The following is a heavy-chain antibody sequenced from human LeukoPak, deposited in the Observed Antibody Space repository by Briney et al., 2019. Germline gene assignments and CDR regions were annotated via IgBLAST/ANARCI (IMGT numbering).Heavy chain of an antibody. Sequence: ASVKVSCKASGYTFTGYYMHWVRQAPGQGLEWMGWINPNSGGTNYAQKFQGRVTMTRDTSISTAYMELSRLRSDDTAVYYCAREGGDDYGGKAEWFDPWGQGTLVTVSS. D-gene: IGHD4-23*01. CDR2: INPNSGGT. CDR1: GYTFTGYY. CDR3: AREGGDDYGGKAEWFDP. J-gene: IGHJ5*02. V-gene: IGHV1-2*02.